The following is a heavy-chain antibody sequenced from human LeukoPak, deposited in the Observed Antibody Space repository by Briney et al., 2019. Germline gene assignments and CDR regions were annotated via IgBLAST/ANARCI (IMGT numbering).Heavy chain of an antibody. D-gene: IGHD4-17*01. CDR3: ARDRRDYGDYYDAFDI. CDR2: IYSGGST. J-gene: IGHJ3*02. CDR1: GFTVSSNY. Sequence: GGSLRLSCAASGFTVSSNYMSWVRQAPGKGLEWVSVIYSGGSTYYADSVKGRFTISRDNSKNTLYLQMNSLRAEDTAVYYCARDRRDYGDYYDAFDIWGQGTMVTVSS. V-gene: IGHV3-53*01.